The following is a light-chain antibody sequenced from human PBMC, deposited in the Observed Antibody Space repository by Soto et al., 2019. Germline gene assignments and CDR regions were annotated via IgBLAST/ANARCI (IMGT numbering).Light chain of an antibody. CDR2: GNS. CDR3: QSYDSSLSGYV. CDR1: SSNIGAGYD. Sequence: QSVLTRPPSVSGAPGRRVTISCSWSSSNIGAGYDVHWYQQLPGTAPKLLIYGNSNRPSGVPDRFSGSKSGTSASLAITGLQAEDEADYYCQSYDSSLSGYVFGTGTKVTVL. J-gene: IGLJ1*01. V-gene: IGLV1-40*01.